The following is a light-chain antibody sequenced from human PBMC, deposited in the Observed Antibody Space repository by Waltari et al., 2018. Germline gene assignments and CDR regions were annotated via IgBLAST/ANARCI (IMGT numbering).Light chain of an antibody. Sequence: QSALTQTSSVSGSPGQSVTISCTGTSSDVGLFHRVSWYQQAPGTAPKLIIYEVVIRPSGVPNRFSGSKSGNTASLTISGLQAEDQADYYCSSHTRRNTLIFGGGTKVTVL. CDR3: SSHTRRNTLI. V-gene: IGLV2-18*02. CDR1: SSDVGLFHR. CDR2: EVV. J-gene: IGLJ2*01.